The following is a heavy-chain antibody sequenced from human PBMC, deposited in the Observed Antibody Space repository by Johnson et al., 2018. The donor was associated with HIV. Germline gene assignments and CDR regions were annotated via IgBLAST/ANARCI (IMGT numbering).Heavy chain of an antibody. J-gene: IGHJ3*02. CDR1: GFTFSSYG. V-gene: IGHV3-7*01. D-gene: IGHD6-19*01. CDR2: IKQDGSEK. CDR3: ARDGYSSGWYGNDAFDI. Sequence: EVQLVASGGGVVQPGGSLRLSCAASGFTFSSYGMHWVRQAPGKGLEWVANIKQDGSEKYYVDSVKVRFTISRDNAKNSLYLQMNSLRAEDTAVYYCARDGYSSGWYGNDAFDIWGQGTLVTVSS.